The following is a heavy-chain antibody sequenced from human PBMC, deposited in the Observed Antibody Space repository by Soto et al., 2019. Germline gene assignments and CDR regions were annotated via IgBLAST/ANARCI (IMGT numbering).Heavy chain of an antibody. CDR1: GGSFSGYY. Sequence: PSKTLSLTCAVYGGSFSGYYWSWIRQPPGKGLEWIGEINHSGSTNYNPSLKSRVTISVDTSKNQFSLKLSSVTAEDTAVYHCARDTMWGAKDWGRGTQVTVSS. D-gene: IGHD3-16*01. J-gene: IGHJ4*02. CDR3: ARDTMWGAKD. CDR2: INHSGST. V-gene: IGHV4-34*01.